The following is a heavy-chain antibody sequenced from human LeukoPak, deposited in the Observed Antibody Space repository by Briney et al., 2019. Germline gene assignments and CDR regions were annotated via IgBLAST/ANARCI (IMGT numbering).Heavy chain of an antibody. CDR1: AFTFSDYY. V-gene: IGHV3-11*01. CDR3: ARDGMGSGSYEYFDY. CDR2: MSSNGSTT. D-gene: IGHD3-10*01. J-gene: IGHJ4*02. Sequence: GGSLRLSCAASAFTFSDYYMSWIRQAPGKGLEGVSYMSSNGSTTYYADSVKGRFTISRDNAKNSLYMQMHSLRAADTAVYYCARDGMGSGSYEYFDYWGQGTLVTVSS.